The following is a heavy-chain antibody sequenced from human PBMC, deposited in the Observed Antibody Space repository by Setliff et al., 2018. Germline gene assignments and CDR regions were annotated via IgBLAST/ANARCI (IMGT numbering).Heavy chain of an antibody. CDR1: GYSFISYY. D-gene: IGHD3-22*01. CDR2: INVSGGSA. CDR3: ARDADYYDSSENPIVDY. Sequence: ASVKVSCKTSGYSFISYYMYWVRQAPGQGLEWMGIINVSGGSASYAQKFQGRVTMTTDTSTSTAYMELRNLRSDDTAFYYCARDADYYDSSENPIVDYWGQGTLVTVSS. J-gene: IGHJ4*02. V-gene: IGHV1-46*01.